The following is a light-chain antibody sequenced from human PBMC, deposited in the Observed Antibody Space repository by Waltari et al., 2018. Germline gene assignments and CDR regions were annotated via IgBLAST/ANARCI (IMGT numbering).Light chain of an antibody. CDR2: YAS. CDR3: QQSYTSPFI. V-gene: IGKV4-1*01. CDR1: QSVLYSSNNYNY. J-gene: IGKJ4*01. Sequence: DIVMTQSPDSLALSLGERATINCKSSQSVLYSSNNYNYLAWYQQKPGQPPKLLISYASTREAGVPDRISGSGSGTDFTLTISSLQAEDVAVYFCQQSYTSPFIFGGGTKVEL.